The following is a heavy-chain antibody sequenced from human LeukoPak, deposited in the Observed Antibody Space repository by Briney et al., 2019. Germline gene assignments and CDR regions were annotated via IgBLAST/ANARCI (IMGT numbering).Heavy chain of an antibody. D-gene: IGHD2-21*02. V-gene: IGHV4-30-2*01. Sequence: PSETLSLTCTVSGGSISSGGYYWSWIRQPPGKGLEWIGYIYHSGSTYYNPSLKSRVTISVDTSKNQFSLKLSSVTAADTAVYYCARDNVGVTTGFVDYWGQGTLVTVSS. CDR2: IYHSGST. CDR1: GGSISSGGYY. J-gene: IGHJ4*02. CDR3: ARDNVGVTTGFVDY.